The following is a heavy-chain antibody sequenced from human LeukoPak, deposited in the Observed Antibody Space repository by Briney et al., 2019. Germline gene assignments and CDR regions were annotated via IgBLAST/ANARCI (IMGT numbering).Heavy chain of an antibody. D-gene: IGHD2-15*01. V-gene: IGHV5-51*01. J-gene: IGHJ4*02. CDR3: ARYEVVGRNAAGYVDY. CDR1: GYPFTNYW. CDR2: IYPGDSDT. Sequence: GASLQISCKGSGYPFTNYWIGWVRQMPGKGLEWMGIIYPGDSDTRYGPSFQGQVTLSADKSISTAYLQWSSLKASDTAIYYCARYEVVGRNAAGYVDYWGQGSLVTVSS.